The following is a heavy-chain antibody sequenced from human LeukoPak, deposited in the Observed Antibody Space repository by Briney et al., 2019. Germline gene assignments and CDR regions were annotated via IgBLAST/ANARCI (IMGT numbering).Heavy chain of an antibody. V-gene: IGHV3-23*01. J-gene: IGHJ3*02. D-gene: IGHD4-17*01. Sequence: PGGSLRLSRAASGFTFSSYAMSWVRQAPGKGLEWVSAISGSGGSTYYADSVKGRFTISRDNSKNTLYLQMNSLRAEDTAVYYCAKDHGDHDAFDIWGQGTMVTVSS. CDR3: AKDHGDHDAFDI. CDR2: ISGSGGST. CDR1: GFTFSSYA.